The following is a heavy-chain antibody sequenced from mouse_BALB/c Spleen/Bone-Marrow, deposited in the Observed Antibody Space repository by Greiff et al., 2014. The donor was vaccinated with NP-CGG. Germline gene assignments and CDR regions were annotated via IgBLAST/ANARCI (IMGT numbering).Heavy chain of an antibody. J-gene: IGHJ2*01. V-gene: IGHV2-6-5*01. Sequence: QVQLQQSGPGLVAPSQSLSITCTVSGFSLTDYGVSWIRQPPGKGLEWLGVIWGGGITYYNSTLKSRLSISKDNSKNQVFLKMNSLQTDDTAMYYCAKLNWDEGDYWGQGTTLTVPS. CDR3: AKLNWDEGDY. CDR1: GFSLTDYG. D-gene: IGHD4-1*01. CDR2: IWGGGIT.